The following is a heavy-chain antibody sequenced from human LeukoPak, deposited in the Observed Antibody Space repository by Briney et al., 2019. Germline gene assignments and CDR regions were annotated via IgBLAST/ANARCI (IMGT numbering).Heavy chain of an antibody. D-gene: IGHD3-9*01. V-gene: IGHV1-3*01. J-gene: IGHJ4*02. CDR2: INAGNGNT. CDR1: GYTFTSYA. CDR3: ARGGGVLRYFDWLLYLPFEVDY. Sequence: ASVKVSCKASGYTFTSYAMHWVRQAPGQRLEWMGWINAGNGNTKYSQKFQGRVTITRDTSASTAYMELSSLRSEDTAVYYCARGGGVLRYFDWLLYLPFEVDYWGQGTLVTVSS.